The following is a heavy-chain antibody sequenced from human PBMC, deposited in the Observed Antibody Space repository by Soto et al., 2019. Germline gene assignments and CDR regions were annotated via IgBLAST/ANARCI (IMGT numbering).Heavy chain of an antibody. V-gene: IGHV1-69*13. CDR3: ARGVPSIAAPYYFDY. J-gene: IGHJ4*02. CDR1: GGTFSSYA. D-gene: IGHD6-6*01. CDR2: IIPIFGTA. Sequence: SVKVSCKASGGTFSSYAISWVRQAPGQGLEWMGGIIPIFGTANYAQKFQGRVTITADESTSTAYMELSSLRSEDTAVYYCARGVPSIAAPYYFDYWGQGTLVTVPQ.